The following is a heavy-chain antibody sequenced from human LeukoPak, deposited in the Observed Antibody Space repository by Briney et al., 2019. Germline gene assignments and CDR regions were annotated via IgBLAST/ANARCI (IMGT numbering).Heavy chain of an antibody. V-gene: IGHV3-23*01. CDR3: AKDAHYYDSSAYGNLDY. CDR2: SGSGGRT. J-gene: IGHJ4*02. Sequence: GGSLRLSRVASGFIFSSYAMSWVRQAPGKGLEWVSVSGSGGRTKYADSVKGRFTISRDNSKNTLYLQMNSLRAEDTAVYYCAKDAHYYDSSAYGNLDYWGQGILVTVSS. CDR1: GFIFSSYA. D-gene: IGHD3-22*01.